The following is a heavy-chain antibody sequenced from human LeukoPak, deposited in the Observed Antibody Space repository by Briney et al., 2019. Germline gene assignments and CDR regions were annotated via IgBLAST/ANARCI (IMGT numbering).Heavy chain of an antibody. CDR3: AKDLIALLTGNWFDP. J-gene: IGHJ5*02. V-gene: IGHV3-23*01. D-gene: IGHD3-16*01. Sequence: GGSLGLSCAASGFTFSSYAMSWVRQAPGKGLEWVSAISGSGGSTYYADSVKGRFTISRDNSKNTLYLQMNSLRAEDTAVYYCAKDLIALLTGNWFDPWGQGTLVTVSS. CDR2: ISGSGGST. CDR1: GFTFSSYA.